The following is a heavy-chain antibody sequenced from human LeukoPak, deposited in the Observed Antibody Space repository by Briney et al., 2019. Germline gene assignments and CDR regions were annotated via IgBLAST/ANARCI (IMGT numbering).Heavy chain of an antibody. D-gene: IGHD3-9*01. CDR3: ARDLNYVTLGYDILADVGYYFDY. V-gene: IGHV1-18*01. J-gene: IGHJ4*02. CDR1: GYTFTMYG. Sequence: ASVKVSCKASGYTFTMYGISWVRQAPGQGLQWLGWISPHNGNTKYAQDLQGRVSMTTDTSTSTAYLGLRSLRSDDTAIYYCARDLNYVTLGYDILADVGYYFDYWGQGSLVTVSS. CDR2: ISPHNGNT.